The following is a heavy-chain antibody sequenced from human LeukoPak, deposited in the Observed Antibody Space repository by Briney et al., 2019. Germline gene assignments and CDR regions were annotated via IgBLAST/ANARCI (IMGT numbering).Heavy chain of an antibody. D-gene: IGHD3-10*01. CDR1: GGSISGYY. CDR2: IYYSGTT. CDR3: ARAATYYYGSGSSNWFDP. J-gene: IGHJ5*02. Sequence: PSETLSLTCSVSGGSISGYYWSWIRQPPGKGLEWIGYIYYSGTTIYNPSLKSRVTISVDTSNNQFFLKLSSVTAADPAVYYCARAATYYYGSGSSNWFDPWGQGTLVTVSS. V-gene: IGHV4-59*08.